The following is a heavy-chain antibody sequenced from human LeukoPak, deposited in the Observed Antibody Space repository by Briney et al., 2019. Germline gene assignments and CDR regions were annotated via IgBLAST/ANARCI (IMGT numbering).Heavy chain of an antibody. D-gene: IGHD6-6*01. CDR3: ARQSSSFYFDY. J-gene: IGHJ4*02. V-gene: IGHV4-59*08. CDR2: IYYSGST. CDR1: GGSISSYY. Sequence: PSETLSLTCAVSGGSISSYYWSWIRLPPGKGPEWIGYIYYSGSTNYNPSLKSRVTISVDTSKNQFSLKLSSVTAADTAVYYCARQSSSFYFDYWGQGTLVTVSS.